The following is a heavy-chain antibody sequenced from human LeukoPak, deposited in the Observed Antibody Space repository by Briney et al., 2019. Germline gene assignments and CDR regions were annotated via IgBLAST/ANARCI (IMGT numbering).Heavy chain of an antibody. CDR3: ARRDIGDY. CDR1: GFTFSDYW. V-gene: IGHV3-7*03. Sequence: PGGSLRLSCVGSGFTFSDYWMTWVSQAPGKGLEWVANIKRDGSEKYYVDSVKGRFTISRDNAKNSVYLQMNSLRAEDTAMYYCARRDIGDYWGQGTLVTVSS. J-gene: IGHJ4*02. CDR2: IKRDGSEK. D-gene: IGHD2-15*01.